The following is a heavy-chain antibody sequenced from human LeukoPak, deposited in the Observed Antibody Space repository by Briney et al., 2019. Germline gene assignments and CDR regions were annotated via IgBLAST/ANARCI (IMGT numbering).Heavy chain of an antibody. Sequence: GGSLKLSCAASGFTCSNYKMHWVRQPPGKGLEWISYISSSGFTIYYADSVKGRFTISRDNARNSLYLQMNSLRADDTAVYYCARGTLRTTPDYWGQGTLVTVSS. CDR1: GFTCSNYK. CDR3: ARGTLRTTPDY. CDR2: ISSSGFTI. J-gene: IGHJ4*02. D-gene: IGHD1-1*01. V-gene: IGHV3-48*03.